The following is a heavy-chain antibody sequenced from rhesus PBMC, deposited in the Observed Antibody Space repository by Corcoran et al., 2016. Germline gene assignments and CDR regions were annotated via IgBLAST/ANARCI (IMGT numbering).Heavy chain of an antibody. CDR3: ARRLVDDQNFDS. D-gene: IGHD2-21*01. Sequence: QVQLQESGPGLVRPSETLSLTCTVPGGSVGGGYDLSWIPQSPGTGLGWIGYIYGNGGRITYNPSLQNRVTISRDTSKNQFSLKLVSVTAADTAVYYCARRLVDDQNFDSWGQGVLVTVSS. CDR2: IYGNGGRI. V-gene: IGHV4-76*01. J-gene: IGHJ4*01. CDR1: GGSVGGGYD.